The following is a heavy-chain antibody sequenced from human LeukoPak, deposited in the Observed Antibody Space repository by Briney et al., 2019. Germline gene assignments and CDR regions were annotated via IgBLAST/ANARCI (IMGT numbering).Heavy chain of an antibody. CDR1: GFTFSSYS. D-gene: IGHD3-22*01. Sequence: GGSLRLSCAASGFTFSSYSMNWVRQAPGKGLEWVSSISSSSSYIYYADSVKGRFTISRDNAKNSLYLQMNSLRAEDTAVYYCARGQTYYYDSSGYYWGYYFDYWGQGTLVTVSS. CDR3: ARGQTYYYDSSGYYWGYYFDY. CDR2: ISSSSSYI. V-gene: IGHV3-21*01. J-gene: IGHJ4*02.